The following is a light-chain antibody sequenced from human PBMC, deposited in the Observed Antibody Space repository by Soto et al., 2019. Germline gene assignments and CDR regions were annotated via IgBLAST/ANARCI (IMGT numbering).Light chain of an antibody. CDR3: AAWDDSLGEV. J-gene: IGLJ1*01. CDR2: KNN. CDR1: SSNIGNND. V-gene: IGLV1-47*01. Sequence: QSVLTQPPSASGTPGQRVTISCSGSSSNIGNNDVYWYQQFPGTAPKLGVYKNNQRPSGVPVRFSGSKSGTSASLAISGLRSEDEADYYCAAWDDSLGEVFGTGTKVTVL.